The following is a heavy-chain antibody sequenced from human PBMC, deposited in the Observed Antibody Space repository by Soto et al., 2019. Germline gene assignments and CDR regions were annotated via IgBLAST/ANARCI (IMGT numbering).Heavy chain of an antibody. J-gene: IGHJ6*02. CDR2: MIPIFGTA. D-gene: IGHD2-15*01. V-gene: IGHV1-69*01. Sequence: QVQLVQSGAEVKKPGSSVKVSCKASGGTFSSYAISWVRQAPGQGLEWMGGMIPIFGTANYAQKFQGRVTITADESTSTAYMELSSLRSEDTAVYYCARYCSGGSCYGMGGMDVWGQGTTVTVSS. CDR1: GGTFSSYA. CDR3: ARYCSGGSCYGMGGMDV.